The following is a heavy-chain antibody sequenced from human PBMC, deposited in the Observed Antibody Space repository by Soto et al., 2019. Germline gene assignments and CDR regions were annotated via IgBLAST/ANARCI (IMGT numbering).Heavy chain of an antibody. CDR3: ARGLGFSFYIIEV. V-gene: IGHV3-9*01. Sequence: GGSLRLSCAASGFSFDDYVLHWVRQVPGKGLEWVSGISWNSDTTGYADSVKGRFTISRDNAKNSLYLQMSSLRAEDTALYYCARGLGFSFYIIEVWLKGTMLTAS. CDR2: ISWNSDTT. D-gene: IGHD4-4*01. J-gene: IGHJ6*03. CDR1: GFSFDDYV.